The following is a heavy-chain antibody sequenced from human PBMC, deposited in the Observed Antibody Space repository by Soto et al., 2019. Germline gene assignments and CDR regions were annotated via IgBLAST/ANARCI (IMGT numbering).Heavy chain of an antibody. CDR1: GFTVSNNY. D-gene: IGHD6-25*01. CDR2: IYSGGYT. CDR3: APQRGGGGY. V-gene: IGHV3-53*01. Sequence: EVQLVESGGGLIQPGGSLRLSCAVSGFTVSNNYMSWVRQAPGKGLEGVSVIYSGGYTAYGDSVKGRFTISRDNSKNTIYLKRNARRAEDAAVFSGAPQRGGGGYWGQGTLVTVSS. J-gene: IGHJ4*02.